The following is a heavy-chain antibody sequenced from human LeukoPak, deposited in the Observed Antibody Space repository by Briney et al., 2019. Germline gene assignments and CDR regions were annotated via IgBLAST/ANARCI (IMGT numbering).Heavy chain of an antibody. J-gene: IGHJ2*01. CDR1: GFTFSNAW. CDR3: TTPYTGGELLFWYFDL. CDR2: IKSKTDGGTT. V-gene: IGHV3-15*01. D-gene: IGHD3-10*01. Sequence: GGSLRLSCAASGFTFSNAWMSWVRQAPGKGLEWVGRIKSKTDGGTTDYAAPVEGRFTISRDDSKNTLYLHMNSLKTEDIAVYYCTTPYTGGELLFWYFDLWGRGTLVTVSS.